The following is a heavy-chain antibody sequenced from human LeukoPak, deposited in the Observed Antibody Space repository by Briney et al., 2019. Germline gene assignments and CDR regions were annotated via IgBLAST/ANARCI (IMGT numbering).Heavy chain of an antibody. CDR2: ISGSGGST. J-gene: IGHJ4*02. V-gene: IGHV3-23*01. Sequence: PGGSLRLSCAASGFTFSSYAMSWVRQAPGKGLEWVSAISGSGGSTYYADSVKGRFTISRDNSKNTLYLQMNSLRAEDTAVYYCASAYRARTNYYDSSGYRYWGQGTLVTVSS. CDR1: GFTFSSYA. D-gene: IGHD3-22*01. CDR3: ASAYRARTNYYDSSGYRY.